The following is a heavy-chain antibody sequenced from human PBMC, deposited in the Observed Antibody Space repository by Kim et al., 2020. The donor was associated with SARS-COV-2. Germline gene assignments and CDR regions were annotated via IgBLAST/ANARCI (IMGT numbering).Heavy chain of an antibody. V-gene: IGHV3-33*01. Sequence: GGSLRLSCVASGFTFSSYGMHWVRQAPGKGLEWVAVIWYGGSNKYYADSVKGRFTISRDNSKNTLYLQMNSLRAEDTAVYYCARDLVDSYGYWSDLWTYYYYGMDVWGQGTTVTVSS. CDR3: ARDLVDSYGYWSDLWTYYYYGMDV. J-gene: IGHJ6*02. CDR2: IWYGGSNK. CDR1: GFTFSSYG. D-gene: IGHD5-18*01.